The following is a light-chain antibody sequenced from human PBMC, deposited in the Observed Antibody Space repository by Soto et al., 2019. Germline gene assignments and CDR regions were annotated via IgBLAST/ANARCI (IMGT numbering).Light chain of an antibody. J-gene: IGKJ2*01. CDR2: DAS. CDR1: QSVSSY. V-gene: IGKV3-11*01. CDR3: QQRSNWPPMYT. Sequence: EIVLTQSPATLSMSPGERATLSCRASQSVSSYLAWYQQKPGQAPRLLIYDASNRATGIPARFSGSGSGTDFTLTISILEPEHFAVYYCQQRSNWPPMYTFGLGTKLEIK.